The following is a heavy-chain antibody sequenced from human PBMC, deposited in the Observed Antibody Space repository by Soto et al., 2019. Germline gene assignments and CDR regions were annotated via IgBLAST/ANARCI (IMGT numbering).Heavy chain of an antibody. CDR2: ISYFGDT. J-gene: IGHJ3*01. V-gene: IGHV4-31*11. D-gene: IGHD4-17*01. Sequence: QVRLQETGPELVKPSQTLSLTCGVSGDSIRSAGYYWTWIRQCPGKGLEWIGYISYFGDTNYSPSLTSRVTISLDTSKNQFSLDLTSVKAADTAVYYCATSPDGDNHAFYVWGQGTLVSVSS. CDR3: ATSPDGDNHAFYV. CDR1: GDSIRSAGYY.